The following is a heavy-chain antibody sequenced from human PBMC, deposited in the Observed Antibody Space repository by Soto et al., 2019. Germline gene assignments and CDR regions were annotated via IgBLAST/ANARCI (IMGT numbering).Heavy chain of an antibody. CDR3: ARLVPDDTAMASGWFDS. J-gene: IGHJ5*01. CDR1: GFTISSDCMT. Sequence: TLTLSCAASGFTISSDCMTWVCMRQGPGLGLEWIGNIYHSGSTYYDPSVKSRVTISVDRSKNQFSLKLSCVTAADTAVYYCARLVPDDTAMASGWFDSWGQGTLVTVSS. V-gene: IGHV4-30-2*01. D-gene: IGHD5-18*01. CDR2: IYHSGST.